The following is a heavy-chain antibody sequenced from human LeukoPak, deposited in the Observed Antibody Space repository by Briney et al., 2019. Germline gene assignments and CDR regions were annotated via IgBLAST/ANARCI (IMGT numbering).Heavy chain of an antibody. CDR2: INPNSGGT. CDR1: GYTVTGRY. CDR3: ARDAYSDFSSSYNMDS. J-gene: IGHJ4*02. V-gene: IGHV1-2*02. Sequence: WASVKVSCKASGYTVTGRYLHWVRQAPGQGLEWMGWINPNSGGTNYAQKFQGRVTMTRDTSINTAYMELNSLTSDDTAMYFCARDAYSDFSSSYNMDSWGQGSLVTVSS. D-gene: IGHD3-3*01.